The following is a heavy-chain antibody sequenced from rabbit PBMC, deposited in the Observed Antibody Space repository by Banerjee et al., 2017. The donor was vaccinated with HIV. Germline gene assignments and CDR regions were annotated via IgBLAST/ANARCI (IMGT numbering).Heavy chain of an antibody. CDR2: IDASSGAP. CDR1: GFTISSSYW. CDR3: ARDNYDDYGSWDAFDP. V-gene: IGHV1S40*01. Sequence: QSLEESGGGLVKPGASLTLTCTASGFTISSSYWICWVRQAPGKGLEWIACIDASSGAPWYASWAKGRFTIYKTSSTTVTLQMTSLTAADTATYFCARDNYDDYGSWDAFDPWGPGTLVTVS. J-gene: IGHJ2*01. D-gene: IGHD2-1*01.